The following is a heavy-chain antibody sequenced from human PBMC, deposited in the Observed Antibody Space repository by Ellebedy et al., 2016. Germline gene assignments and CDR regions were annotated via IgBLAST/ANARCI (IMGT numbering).Heavy chain of an antibody. J-gene: IGHJ6*02. D-gene: IGHD5-24*01. Sequence: SETLSLXCAVSGESLSGFFWTWVRLTPGTGLEWLGEINHSGNTNYNPSLKSRLVMSIDTSKNQVSLTLNSLTAADTALYYCARRIPVELASIHYYHRGMDLWGQGTTVTVSS. CDR1: GESLSGFF. CDR2: INHSGNT. CDR3: ARRIPVELASIHYYHRGMDL. V-gene: IGHV4-34*01.